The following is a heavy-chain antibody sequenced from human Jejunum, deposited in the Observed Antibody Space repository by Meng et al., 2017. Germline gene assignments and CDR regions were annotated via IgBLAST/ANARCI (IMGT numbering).Heavy chain of an antibody. J-gene: IGHJ6*02. CDR1: GFIFSDYE. V-gene: IGHV3-48*03. CDR2: IDEGGSGK. D-gene: IGHD3-16*01. CDR3: AREWGSEVAMDV. Sequence: GGSLRPSCEASGFIFSDYEFNWVRRSPGKGLEWVSYIDEGGSGKYYADAVRGRFTVSRDNAKNSLFLEMTSLRVEDTAVYYCAREWGSEVAMDVWGQGTTVTVSS.